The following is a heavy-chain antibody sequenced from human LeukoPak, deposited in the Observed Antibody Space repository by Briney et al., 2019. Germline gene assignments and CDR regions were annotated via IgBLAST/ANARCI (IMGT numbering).Heavy chain of an antibody. CDR1: GGSISSGGYS. J-gene: IGHJ4*02. CDR2: IYHSGST. CDR3: ASGEQLVGFDY. D-gene: IGHD6-6*01. Sequence: SQTLSLTCAVSGGSISSGGYSWSWIRQPPGKGLEWIGYIYHSGSTYYNPSLKSRVTISVDRSKNQFSLKLSSVTAADTAVYYCASGEQLVGFDYWGQGTLVTVSS. V-gene: IGHV4-30-2*01.